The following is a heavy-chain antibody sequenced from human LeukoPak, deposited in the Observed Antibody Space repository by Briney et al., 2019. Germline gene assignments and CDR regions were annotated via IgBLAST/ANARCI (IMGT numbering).Heavy chain of an antibody. CDR3: ARERGTIFGSYYYSMDV. J-gene: IGHJ6*02. CDR1: GFTFSSYW. CDR2: INSDGSST. Sequence: GGSLRLSCAASGFTFSSYWMHWVRQAPGKGLVWVSRINSDGSSTSYADSVKGRFTISRDNAKNTLYLQMNSLRAEDTAVYYCARERGTIFGSYYYSMDVWGQGTTVTVSS. D-gene: IGHD3-3*01. V-gene: IGHV3-74*01.